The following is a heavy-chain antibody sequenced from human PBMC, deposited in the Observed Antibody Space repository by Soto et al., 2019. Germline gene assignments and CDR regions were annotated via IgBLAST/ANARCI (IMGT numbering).Heavy chain of an antibody. V-gene: IGHV3-48*03. J-gene: IGHJ6*02. D-gene: IGHD3-22*01. CDR2: ISSSGSTI. Sequence: EVQLVESGGGLVQPGGSLRLSCAASGFTFSSYERNWVRQAPGKGLEWVSYISSSGSTIYYADSVKGRFTISRDNAKNSLFLQMNSLRAEDTAVYYCARVSAPMIVVVIQHYYYYGMDVWGQGTTVTVSS. CDR1: GFTFSSYE. CDR3: ARVSAPMIVVVIQHYYYYGMDV.